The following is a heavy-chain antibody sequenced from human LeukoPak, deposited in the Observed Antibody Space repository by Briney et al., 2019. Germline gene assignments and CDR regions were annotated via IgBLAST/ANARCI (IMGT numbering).Heavy chain of an antibody. Sequence: PGGSLRLSCAASGFTFSSYAMSWVRQAPGKGLEWVSAISGSGGSTYYADSVKGRFTISRDNPKNTLYLQMNSLRAEDTAVYYCAKGTDYDILTGYYRYWGQGTLVTVSS. CDR2: ISGSGGST. CDR3: AKGTDYDILTGYYRY. D-gene: IGHD3-9*01. J-gene: IGHJ4*02. V-gene: IGHV3-23*01. CDR1: GFTFSSYA.